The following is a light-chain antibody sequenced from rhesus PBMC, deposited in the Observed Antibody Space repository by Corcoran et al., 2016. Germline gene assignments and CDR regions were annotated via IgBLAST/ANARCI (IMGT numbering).Light chain of an antibody. Sequence: DIQMTQSPSSLSASVGDRVTITCRASQGISSYLAWYQQKAWEAPRVLIYYVTTLQTGVPSRFSGSGSGTEFSLSISGLQPEDFATYFCQQYHSLPYSFGQGTTVEIK. CDR1: QGISSY. CDR3: QQYHSLPYS. CDR2: YVT. V-gene: IGKV1-25*01. J-gene: IGKJ2*01.